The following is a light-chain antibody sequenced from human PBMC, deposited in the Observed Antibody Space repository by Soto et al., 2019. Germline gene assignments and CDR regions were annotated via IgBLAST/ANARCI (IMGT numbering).Light chain of an antibody. CDR3: MQLLQPPLT. J-gene: IGKJ4*01. CDR1: QSLLDSNGNNF. CDR2: LGS. Sequence: DIVVTQSPLSLSVTPGEPASISCRSSQSLLDSNGNNFLAWYLQKPGQSPQLLISLGSNRASGGPDRFSGSGAGTDFTLKISTVEAEDVGVYCGMQLLQPPLTVGGGTKVEIK. V-gene: IGKV2-28*01.